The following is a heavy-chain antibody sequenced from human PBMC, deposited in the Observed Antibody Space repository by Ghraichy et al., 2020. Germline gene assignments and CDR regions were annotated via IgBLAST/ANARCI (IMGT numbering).Heavy chain of an antibody. Sequence: ASVKVSCKASGYTFTRYYMHWVRQAPGQGLEWMGIINPSGDGTSYAQKFQGRVTMTRDTSTTTVYMELSSLTSEDTAVYYCARESPRWLQHYYFDYWGRGTLVTVSS. D-gene: IGHD5-24*01. J-gene: IGHJ4*02. V-gene: IGHV1-46*01. CDR3: ARESPRWLQHYYFDY. CDR1: GYTFTRYY. CDR2: INPSGDGT.